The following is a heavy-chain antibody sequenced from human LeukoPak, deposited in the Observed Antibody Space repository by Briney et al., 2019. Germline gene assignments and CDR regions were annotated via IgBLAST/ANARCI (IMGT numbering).Heavy chain of an antibody. CDR2: IYYSGST. D-gene: IGHD2-15*01. V-gene: IGHV4-61*08. Sequence: SETLSLTCTVSGGSISSGGYYWSWILQHPGKGLEWIGYIYYSGSTYYNPSLKSRVTISVDTSKNQFSLKLSSVTAADTAVYYCARARVYCSGGSCYSGGAKYYYYYGMDVWGQGTTVTVSS. CDR1: GGSISSGGYY. J-gene: IGHJ6*02. CDR3: ARARVYCSGGSCYSGGAKYYYYYGMDV.